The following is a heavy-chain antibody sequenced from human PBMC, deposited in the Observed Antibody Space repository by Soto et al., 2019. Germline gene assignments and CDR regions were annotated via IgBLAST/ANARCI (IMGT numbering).Heavy chain of an antibody. J-gene: IGHJ4*02. CDR2: ITSSSDDI. Sequence: GSLRLSCAASGFTFSSYSMNWVRQAPGKGLEWVSYITSSSDDISYADSVKGRFITSRDNAKNSLFLQMDSLRDEDTAVYYCVRDPYGGNSFGSWGRGTLVTVSS. CDR3: VRDPYGGNSFGS. CDR1: GFTFSSYS. V-gene: IGHV3-48*02. D-gene: IGHD3-16*01.